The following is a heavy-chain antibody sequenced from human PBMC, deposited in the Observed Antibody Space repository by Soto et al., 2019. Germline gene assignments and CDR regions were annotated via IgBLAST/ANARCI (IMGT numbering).Heavy chain of an antibody. CDR1: GGTFSSYA. V-gene: IGHV1-69*01. Sequence: QVQLVQSGAEVKKPGSSVKVSCKASGGTFSSYAISWVRQAPGQGLEWMGAIIPIFGTANYAQKFQGRVTSTADESTSTAYMEFRSLRSEETAVYYWARLEDYYESSGYYIWFDPWGQGTLVTGS. D-gene: IGHD3-22*01. CDR3: ARLEDYYESSGYYIWFDP. CDR2: IIPIFGTA. J-gene: IGHJ5*02.